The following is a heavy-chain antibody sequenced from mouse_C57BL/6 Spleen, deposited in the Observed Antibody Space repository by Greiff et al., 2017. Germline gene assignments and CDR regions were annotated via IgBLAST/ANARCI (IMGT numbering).Heavy chain of an antibody. Sequence: DVKLVESGGGLVKPGGSLKLSCAASGFTFSSYAMSWVRQTPEKRLEWVATISDGGSYTYYPDNVKGRFTISRDNAKNNLYLQMSHLKSEDTAMYYCARGQKYFDYWGQGTTLTVSS. CDR1: GFTFSSYA. V-gene: IGHV5-4*03. CDR2: ISDGGSYT. CDR3: ARGQKYFDY. J-gene: IGHJ2*01.